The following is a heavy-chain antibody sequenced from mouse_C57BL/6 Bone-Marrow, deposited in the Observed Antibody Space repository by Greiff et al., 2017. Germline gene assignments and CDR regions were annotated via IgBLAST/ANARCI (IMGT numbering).Heavy chain of an antibody. CDR2: IDPNSGGT. CDR1: GYTFTSYW. V-gene: IGHV1-72*01. Sequence: QVQLQQPGAELVKPGASVKLSCKASGYTFTSYWMHWVKQRPGRGLEWIGWIDPNSGGTKYNEKFKSKATLTVDKPSSTDYLQLSSLTSENSAVYYCARGDDCDHLAFAYWGQGTLVTVSA. J-gene: IGHJ3*01. D-gene: IGHD2-4*01. CDR3: ARGDDCDHLAFAY.